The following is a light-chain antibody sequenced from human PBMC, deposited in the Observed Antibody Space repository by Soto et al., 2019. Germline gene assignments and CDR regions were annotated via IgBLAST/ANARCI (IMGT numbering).Light chain of an antibody. J-gene: IGLJ3*02. V-gene: IGLV1-47*01. CDR3: STWDNSLSGL. Sequence: QSVLTQPPSASGTPGQRVTISRSGSRSNIGSNYVYWYQQLPGTAPKLLIYRDNQRPSGVPDRFSGSRSGTSASLAISGLRSEDEATYYCSTWDNSLSGLFGGGTKLTVL. CDR1: RSNIGSNY. CDR2: RDN.